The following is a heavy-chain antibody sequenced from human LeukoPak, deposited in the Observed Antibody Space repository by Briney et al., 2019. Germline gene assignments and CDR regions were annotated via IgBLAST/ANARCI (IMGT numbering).Heavy chain of an antibody. V-gene: IGHV1-8*01. CDR3: ARGARQYCSSTSCLYGYYYYYGMDV. D-gene: IGHD2-2*01. CDR2: INPNSGNT. CDR1: GDTFTSYD. Sequence: ASVKVSCKASGDTFTSYDINWVRQATGQELEWMGWINPNSGNTDYAQKFQGRVTMTRNTSISTAYMELSSLRSEDTAVYYCARGARQYCSSTSCLYGYYYYYGMDVGGQGTTVTVSS. J-gene: IGHJ6*02.